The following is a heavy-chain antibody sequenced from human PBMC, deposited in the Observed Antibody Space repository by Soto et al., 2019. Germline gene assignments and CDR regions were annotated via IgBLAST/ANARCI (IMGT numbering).Heavy chain of an antibody. CDR2: ISWNSGNI. Sequence: GGSLRLSCAAAGFTFDDYARHWVRQAPGKGLEWVSGISWNSGNIGYADSVKGRFTISRDNAKNSLYLQMNSLRGGDTALYYCAKDTGYSGYGHFDYWGLGTLVTVSS. V-gene: IGHV3-9*01. D-gene: IGHD5-12*01. J-gene: IGHJ4*02. CDR3: AKDTGYSGYGHFDY. CDR1: GFTFDDYA.